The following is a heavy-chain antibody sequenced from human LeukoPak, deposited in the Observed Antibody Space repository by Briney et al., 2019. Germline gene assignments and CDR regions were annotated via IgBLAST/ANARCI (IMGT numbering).Heavy chain of an antibody. J-gene: IGHJ6*02. CDR2: INWDGGST. CDR3: ARGQSSKIDYYFGVDV. V-gene: IGHV3-43D*03. Sequence: GGTLRLSCAASGFAFPDYVMYWVRQAPGKGLEWISLINWDGGSTYYADSVRGRFTISRDNSENSLHLQMNSLTGEDTALYYCARGQSSKIDYYFGVDVWGQGTTVIVSS. CDR1: GFAFPDYV. D-gene: IGHD2-21*01.